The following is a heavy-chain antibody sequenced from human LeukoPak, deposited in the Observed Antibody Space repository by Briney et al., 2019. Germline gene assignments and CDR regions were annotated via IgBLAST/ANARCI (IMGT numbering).Heavy chain of an antibody. CDR2: IYTSGST. CDR1: SASITSSPYF. D-gene: IGHD3-10*01. J-gene: IGHJ5*02. Sequence: SETLSLTCTVSSASITSSPYFWGWIRQSPGKGLEWIGRIYTSGSTNYNPSLKSRVTMSVDTSKNQFSLKLSSVTAADPAVYYCARGVNPRKIWFGESKYNWFDPWGQGTLVTVSS. V-gene: IGHV4-61*05. CDR3: ARGVNPRKIWFGESKYNWFDP.